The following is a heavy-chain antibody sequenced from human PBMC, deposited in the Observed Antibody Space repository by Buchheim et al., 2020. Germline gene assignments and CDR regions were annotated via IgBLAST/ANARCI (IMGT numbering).Heavy chain of an antibody. CDR1: GFTFSSYE. D-gene: IGHD6-19*01. V-gene: IGHV3-48*03. J-gene: IGHJ4*02. Sequence: EVPLVESGGGLVQPGGSLRLSCAASGFTFSSYEMNWVRQAPGKGLEWVSYISSSGSTIYYADSVKGRFTISRDNAKNSLYLQMNSLRAEDTAVYYCARDGRQWLAVDRPFDYWGQGTL. CDR2: ISSSGSTI. CDR3: ARDGRQWLAVDRPFDY.